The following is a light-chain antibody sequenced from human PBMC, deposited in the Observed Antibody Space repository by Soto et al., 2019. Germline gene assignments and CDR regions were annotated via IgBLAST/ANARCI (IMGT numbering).Light chain of an antibody. CDR3: QQYSVYWT. Sequence: DIQMTQSPSNLSASVGDRVTITCRASQSISSWLAWYQQKPGKAPKLLIYKASSLESGVPSRFSGSGSGTEFTLTISSLQPDDFATYYCQQYSVYWTFGQGTKVDIK. CDR1: QSISSW. CDR2: KAS. V-gene: IGKV1-5*03. J-gene: IGKJ1*01.